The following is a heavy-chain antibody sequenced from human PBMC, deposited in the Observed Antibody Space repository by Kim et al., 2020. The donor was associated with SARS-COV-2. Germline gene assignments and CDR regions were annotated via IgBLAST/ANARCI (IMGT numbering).Heavy chain of an antibody. V-gene: IGHV4-34*01. D-gene: IGHD2-2*01. Sequence: SETLSLTCAVYGGSFSGYYWSWIRQPPGKGLEWIGEINHSGSTNYNPSLKSRVTISVDTSKNQFSLKLSSVTAADTAVYYCARGLGCSSTSCYGEDWGQGTLVTVSS. CDR3: ARGLGCSSTSCYGED. J-gene: IGHJ4*02. CDR1: GGSFSGYY. CDR2: INHSGST.